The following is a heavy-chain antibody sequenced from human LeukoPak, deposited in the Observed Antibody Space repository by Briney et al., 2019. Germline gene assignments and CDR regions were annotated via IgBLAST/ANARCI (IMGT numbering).Heavy chain of an antibody. V-gene: IGHV4-30-2*01. CDR3: ARDPRYCTNGVCYIWFDP. CDR2: IYHSGST. Sequence: SETLSLTCTVSGGSISSGAYYWSWIRQPPGKGLEWIGYIYHSGSTYYNPSLKSRVTISVDRSKNQFSLNLSSVTAADTAVYYCARDPRYCTNGVCYIWFDPWGQGTLVTVSS. CDR1: GGSISSGAYY. J-gene: IGHJ5*02. D-gene: IGHD2-8*01.